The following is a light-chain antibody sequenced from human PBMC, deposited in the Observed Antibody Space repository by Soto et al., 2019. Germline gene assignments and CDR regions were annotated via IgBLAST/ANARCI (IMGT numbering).Light chain of an antibody. CDR3: RQRSNWPPTWT. J-gene: IGKJ1*01. V-gene: IGKV3-11*01. CDR1: QSVSSY. CDR2: DAS. Sequence: EIVLTQSPATLSLSPGERATLSCRASQSVSSYLAWYQHKPGQAPRLLIYDASKRATGIPARFSGSGSGTDFTLTIISLGPEDFAVYYCRQRSNWPPTWTFGQGTRVEIK.